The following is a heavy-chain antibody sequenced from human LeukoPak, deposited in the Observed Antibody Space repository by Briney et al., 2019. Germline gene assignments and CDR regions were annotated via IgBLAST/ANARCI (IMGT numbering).Heavy chain of an antibody. CDR1: GYSFTNYW. D-gene: IGHD2-15*01. V-gene: IGHV5-10-1*01. J-gene: IGHJ5*02. CDR2: IDPSDSYI. CDR3: ARGYCSGGSCNWFDP. Sequence: KGGGSLQISCKGSGYSFTNYWISWVRQMPGKGLEWMGRIDPSDSYINYSPSFQGHVTISADKSISTAYLQWSSLKASGTAMYYCARGYCSGGSCNWFDPWGQGTLVTVSS.